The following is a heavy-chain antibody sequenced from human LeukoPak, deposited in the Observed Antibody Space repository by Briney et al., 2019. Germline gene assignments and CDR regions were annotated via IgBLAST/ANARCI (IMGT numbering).Heavy chain of an antibody. CDR1: GDSTSSSTYF. CDR2: IYDSGTT. D-gene: IGHD5-12*01. J-gene: IGHJ3*02. CDR3: ATHRRSGSGGSENAFEI. V-gene: IGHV4-39*01. Sequence: PSETLSLTCTVSGDSTSSSTYFWDWIRQAPGKGLEWIGNIYDSGTTHYNPSLKSRVTISGDTSKNQFSLKLNSVTAADTAIYYCATHRRSGSGGSENAFEIWGQGTMVTVSS.